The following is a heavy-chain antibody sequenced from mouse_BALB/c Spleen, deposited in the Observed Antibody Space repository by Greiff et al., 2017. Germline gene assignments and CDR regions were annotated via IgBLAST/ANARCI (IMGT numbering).Heavy chain of an antibody. D-gene: IGHD2-2*01. CDR3: ARSDGYDQAWFAY. CDR2: IWSDGST. V-gene: IGHV2-6-2*01. CDR1: GFSLTSYG. J-gene: IGHJ3*01. Sequence: VKLMESGPDLVAPSQSLSITCTVSGFSLTSYGVHWVRQPPGKGLEWLVVIWSDGSTTYNSALKSRLSISKDNSKNQVFLKMNSLQTDDTAMYYCARSDGYDQAWFAYWGQGTLVTVSA.